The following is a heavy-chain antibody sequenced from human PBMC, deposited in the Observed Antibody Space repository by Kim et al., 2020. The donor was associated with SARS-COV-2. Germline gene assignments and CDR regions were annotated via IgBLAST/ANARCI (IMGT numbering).Heavy chain of an antibody. D-gene: IGHD3-10*01. CDR1: GYTFSNNG. Sequence: ASVKVSCKASGYTFSNNGIDWVRQAPGKRLEWMGWINIGDGNTAYSEKFYDRITITRDKSASASYLELSRLTFEDSGVYYCARGGPFSGSGSPFDYWGQGSLVIVSS. CDR3: ARGGPFSGSGSPFDY. J-gene: IGHJ4*02. CDR2: INIGDGNT. V-gene: IGHV1-3*04.